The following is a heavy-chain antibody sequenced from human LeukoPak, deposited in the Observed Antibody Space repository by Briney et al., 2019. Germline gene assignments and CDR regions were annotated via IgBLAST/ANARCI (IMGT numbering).Heavy chain of an antibody. CDR1: GGSISSGGYY. D-gene: IGHD2-2*02. V-gene: IGHV4-31*03. CDR3: ARDRNSYTENPGMDV. J-gene: IGHJ6*02. CDR2: IYYSGST. Sequence: SETLSLTCTVSGGSISSGGYYWSWIRQHPGKGLEWIGYIYYSGSTYYNPSLKSRVTISVDTSKNQFSLKLSSVTAADTAVYYCARDRNSYTENPGMDVWGQGTTVTVSS.